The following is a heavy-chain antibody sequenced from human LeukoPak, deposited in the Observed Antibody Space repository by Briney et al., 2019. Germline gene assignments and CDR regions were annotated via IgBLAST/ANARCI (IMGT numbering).Heavy chain of an antibody. CDR2: ISKSGDAI. CDR1: GFTFSSYS. CDR3: AKDSPLLDY. V-gene: IGHV3-23*01. Sequence: PGGSLRLSCAASGFTFSSYSMSWVRQAPGMGLEWVSIISKSGDAIYYADSVKGRFTISRDNSKNTLYLQLNSLRAEDTAVYYCAKDSPLLDYWGQGTLVTVSS. J-gene: IGHJ4*02.